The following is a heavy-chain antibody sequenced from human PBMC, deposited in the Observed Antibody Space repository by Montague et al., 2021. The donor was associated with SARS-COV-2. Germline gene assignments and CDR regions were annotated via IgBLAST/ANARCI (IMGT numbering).Heavy chain of an antibody. D-gene: IGHD2-2*01. CDR3: ARVRAVPAAMRIFSLGRSYYGMDV. CDR2: INHSGST. J-gene: IGHJ6*02. CDR1: GGSFSGYY. Sequence: SETLSLTCAVYGGSFSGYYWSWIRQPPGKGLEWIGEINHSGSTNYNPSLKGRVTISVDTSKNQFSLKLSSVTAADTAVYYCARVRAVPAAMRIFSLGRSYYGMDVGGQGTTVTVSS. V-gene: IGHV4-34*01.